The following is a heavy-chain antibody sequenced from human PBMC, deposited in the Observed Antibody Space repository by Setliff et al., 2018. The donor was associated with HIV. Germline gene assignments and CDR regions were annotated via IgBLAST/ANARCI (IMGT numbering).Heavy chain of an antibody. D-gene: IGHD5-18*01. CDR1: GFTFSNAW. Sequence: PGGSLRLSCAASGFTFSNAWMSWVRQAPGKGLEWVGRIQSKTDGGATDYAAPVKGRFTISRDDSKNMLYLQMNSLKTEDTAVYYCARAREDTALDSHWGQGTLVTVSS. CDR3: ARAREDTALDSH. CDR2: IQSKTDGGAT. V-gene: IGHV3-15*01. J-gene: IGHJ4*02.